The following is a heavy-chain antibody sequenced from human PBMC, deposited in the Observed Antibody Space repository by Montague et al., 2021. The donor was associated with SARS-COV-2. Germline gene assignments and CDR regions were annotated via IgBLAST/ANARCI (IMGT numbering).Heavy chain of an antibody. CDR1: GASINSGPHY. D-gene: IGHD3-22*01. CDR2: IYASGST. CDR3: ARADCSGCFCFYDVAFDV. Sequence: SETLSLTCTVSGASINSGPHYWSWIRQAPGKRLEWIGNIYASGSTXYNPSLKSRVTISVDTSRNQFSLKLNSVTAADTAVYYCARADCSGCFCFYDVAFDVWGQGTMVTVSS. J-gene: IGHJ3*01. V-gene: IGHV4-61*01.